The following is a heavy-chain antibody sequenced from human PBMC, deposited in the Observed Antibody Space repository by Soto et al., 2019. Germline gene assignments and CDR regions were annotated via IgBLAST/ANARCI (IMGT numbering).Heavy chain of an antibody. CDR1: GLSFIAYY. CDR2: INHSGST. J-gene: IGHJ4*02. D-gene: IGHD2-8*02. V-gene: IGHV4-34*01. CDR3: ARAKITGLFDY. Sequence: PAETLSLTCAVYGLSFIAYYWTWMRQPPGTGLEWIGEINHSGSTNYNPSLKSRVTISLDTSKNQFSLKLTSVTAADTAVYYCARAKITGLFDYWGQGTLVP.